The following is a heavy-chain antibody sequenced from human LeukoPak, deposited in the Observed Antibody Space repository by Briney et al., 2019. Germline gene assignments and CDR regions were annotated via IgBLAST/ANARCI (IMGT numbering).Heavy chain of an antibody. V-gene: IGHV4-34*01. Sequence: SETLSLTCAVYGGSFSGYYWSWIRQSPGKGLEWIGEINHSGSTNYNPSLKSRVTISVDTSKNQFSLKLSSVTAADTAVYYCARRGRGYSYGYKSFFDYWGQGTLVTVSS. CDR3: ARRGRGYSYGYKSFFDY. J-gene: IGHJ4*02. CDR2: INHSGST. D-gene: IGHD5-18*01. CDR1: GGSFSGYY.